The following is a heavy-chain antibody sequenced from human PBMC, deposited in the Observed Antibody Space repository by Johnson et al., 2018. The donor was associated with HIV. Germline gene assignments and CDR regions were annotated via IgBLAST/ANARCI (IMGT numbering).Heavy chain of an antibody. Sequence: QEQLVESGGGVVQPGRSLRLSCAASGFTFSSYTMHWVRQAPGKGLEWVAVISYDGSNKYYADSVKGRFTISRDNSKNTLYLQMNSLRAEDTAVYYCAGGVDGAFDIWGQGTMVTVSS. CDR2: ISYDGSNK. CDR3: AGGVDGAFDI. CDR1: GFTFSSYT. V-gene: IGHV3-30*04. J-gene: IGHJ3*02. D-gene: IGHD3-16*01.